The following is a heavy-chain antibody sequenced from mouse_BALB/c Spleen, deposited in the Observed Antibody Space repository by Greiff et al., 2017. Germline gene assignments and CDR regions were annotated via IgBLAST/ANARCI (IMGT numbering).Heavy chain of an antibody. Sequence: EVQLVESGPGLVKPSPSLSLPCTVTGYSITSDYAGNWIRQFPGNKLGCMGYISYSGSTSYNPSLKSRIAITRDTSKNPFFLQLNAVTTEDTAKYDGARSASYYEYGYAMDYWGQGTSVTVSS. CDR2: ISYSGST. J-gene: IGHJ4*01. CDR3: ARSASYYEYGYAMDY. D-gene: IGHD2-4*01. V-gene: IGHV3-2*02. CDR1: GYSITSDYA.